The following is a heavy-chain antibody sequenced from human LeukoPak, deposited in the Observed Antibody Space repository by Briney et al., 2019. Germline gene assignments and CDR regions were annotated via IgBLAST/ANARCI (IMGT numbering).Heavy chain of an antibody. V-gene: IGHV3-74*01. CDR1: GFTFSSYW. Sequence: PGGSLRLSCAASGFTFSSYWMHWVRHAPGKGLVWVSRINSDGSSTYYADSVKGRFTISRDNTKNTLYLQINSLRAEDTAVFYCARGEGGSYLYWGQGTLVTVSS. CDR2: INSDGSST. CDR3: ARGEGGSYLY. J-gene: IGHJ4*02. D-gene: IGHD1-26*01.